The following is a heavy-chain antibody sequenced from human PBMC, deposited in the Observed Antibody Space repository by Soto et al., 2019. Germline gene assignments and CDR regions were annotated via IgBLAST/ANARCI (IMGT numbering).Heavy chain of an antibody. CDR2: ISSSSTYI. CDR3: AVIGVVAATHWFDP. CDR1: GFTFSSYS. J-gene: IGHJ5*02. Sequence: PGGSLRLSCAASGFTFSSYSMNWVRQAPGKGLEWVSSISSSSTYIYYADSVKGRFTISRDNAKNSLYLQMNSLGAEDTALYYCAVIGVVAATHWFDPWGQGTLVTVSS. D-gene: IGHD2-15*01. V-gene: IGHV3-21*01.